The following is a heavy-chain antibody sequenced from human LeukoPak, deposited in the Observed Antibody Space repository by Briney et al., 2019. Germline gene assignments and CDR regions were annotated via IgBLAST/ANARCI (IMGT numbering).Heavy chain of an antibody. Sequence: GGSLRLSCAASGFTVSSNYMTWVRQALGKGLEWVSVIYSGGNTYYADSVKGRFTISRDNSKNTVYLQMNSLRVEDTAVYYCARGRDSYGPIDYWGRGTLVTVSS. V-gene: IGHV3-53*01. D-gene: IGHD5-18*01. J-gene: IGHJ4*02. CDR3: ARGRDSYGPIDY. CDR1: GFTVSSNY. CDR2: IYSGGNT.